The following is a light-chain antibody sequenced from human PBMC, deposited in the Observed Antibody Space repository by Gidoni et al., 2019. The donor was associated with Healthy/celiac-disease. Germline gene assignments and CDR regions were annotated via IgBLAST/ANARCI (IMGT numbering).Light chain of an antibody. V-gene: IGKV1-27*01. Sequence: DIQMIQSPSSLSASVGDRVTITCRASQGISKYLDWYQQKPGKVPKLLIYAASTVQSGVPSRFSGSGSGTDFTLTISSLQPEDVATYYCQKYNSARLTFGGGTKVEIK. CDR1: QGISKY. J-gene: IGKJ4*01. CDR3: QKYNSARLT. CDR2: AAS.